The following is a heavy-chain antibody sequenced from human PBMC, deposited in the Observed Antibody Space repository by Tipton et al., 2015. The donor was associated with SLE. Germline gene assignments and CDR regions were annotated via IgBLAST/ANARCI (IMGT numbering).Heavy chain of an antibody. V-gene: IGHV4-31*02. CDR2: IYYSGST. Sequence: QLVQSGAEVKKPGESLRISCKGSGYSFTSYWITWVRQMPGKGLEWIGYIYYSGSTYYNPSLKSRVTISVDTSKNQFSLKLSSVTAADTAVYYCARASKSQPPDYWGQGTLVTVFS. J-gene: IGHJ4*02. D-gene: IGHD6-13*01. CDR3: ARASKSQPPDY. CDR1: GYSFTSYW.